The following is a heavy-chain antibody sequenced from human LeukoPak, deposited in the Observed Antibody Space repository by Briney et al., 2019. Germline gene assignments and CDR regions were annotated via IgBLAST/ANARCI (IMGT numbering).Heavy chain of an antibody. V-gene: IGHV3-74*01. D-gene: IGHD3-22*01. Sequence: GGSLRLSCAASGFTFSNYWMYWVRQAPGKGPVWVARINTDGSSLNYADSVKGRFTISRDNAKNTLYLQMNSLGAEDTAVYYCARRINYYDSSGYYYVRYFDSWGQGTLVAVSS. CDR1: GFTFSNYW. CDR2: INTDGSSL. J-gene: IGHJ4*02. CDR3: ARRINYYDSSGYYYVRYFDS.